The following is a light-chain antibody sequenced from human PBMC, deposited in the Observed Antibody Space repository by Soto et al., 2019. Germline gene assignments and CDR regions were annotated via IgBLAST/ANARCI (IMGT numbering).Light chain of an antibody. Sequence: EILLTQSPGTLSLSPGERATLSCRASQSVSSSYLAWYQQKPGQAPWLLIYGASSRATGIPDRFSGSGSGTDFTLTISRLEPEDFAVYYCQQYGSSPTTFGQGTKVDIK. CDR2: GAS. V-gene: IGKV3-20*01. J-gene: IGKJ1*01. CDR1: QSVSSSY. CDR3: QQYGSSPTT.